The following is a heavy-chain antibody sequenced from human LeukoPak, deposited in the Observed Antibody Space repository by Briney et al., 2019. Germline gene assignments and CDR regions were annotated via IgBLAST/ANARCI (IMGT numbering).Heavy chain of an antibody. CDR1: GFTFSSYS. Sequence: PGGSLRLSCAASGFTFSSYSMNWVRQAPGKGLEWVSYISSSSSTIYYADSVKGRFTISRDNAKNSLYLQMNSLRAEDTAVYYCARDGAGAYGDYYYYMDVWGKGTTVTVSS. CDR3: ARDGAGAYGDYYYYMDV. J-gene: IGHJ6*03. V-gene: IGHV3-48*04. CDR2: ISSSSSTI. D-gene: IGHD5-12*01.